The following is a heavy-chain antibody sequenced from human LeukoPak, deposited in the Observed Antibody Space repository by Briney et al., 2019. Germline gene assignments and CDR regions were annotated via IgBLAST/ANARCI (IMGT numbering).Heavy chain of an antibody. Sequence: PGGSLRLSCAASGFNFSSYGMTWVRQAPGKGLEWIGEIYHSGSANYNPSLKSRVTISVDKSRNQFSLKLDSVTAADTAIYYCTRDLGTSRVAGGYWGQGTLVTVSS. CDR3: TRDLGTSRVAGGY. J-gene: IGHJ4*02. V-gene: IGHV4-4*02. D-gene: IGHD7-27*01. CDR2: IYHSGSA. CDR1: GFNFSSYG.